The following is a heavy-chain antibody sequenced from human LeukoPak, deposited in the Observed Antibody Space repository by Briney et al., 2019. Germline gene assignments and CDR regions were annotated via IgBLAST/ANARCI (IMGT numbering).Heavy chain of an antibody. J-gene: IGHJ4*02. CDR3: TPSSSTIRWYFDY. V-gene: IGHV3-15*01. CDR2: IKSKTDGGTT. D-gene: IGHD2-2*01. Sequence: GGSLRLSCAASGFTFSSYAMSWVRQAPGKGLEWVGRIKSKTDGGTTDYAAPVKGRFTISRDDSKNTLYLQMNSLKTEDTAVYYCTPSSSTIRWYFDYWGQGTLVTVSS. CDR1: GFTFSSYA.